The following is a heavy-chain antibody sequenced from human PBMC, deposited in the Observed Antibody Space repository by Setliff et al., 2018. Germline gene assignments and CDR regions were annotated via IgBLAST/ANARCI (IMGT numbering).Heavy chain of an antibody. CDR2: IYSSGST. J-gene: IGHJ4*02. V-gene: IGHV4-30-4*01. Sequence: PPGKGLEWIGYIYSSGSTYYNPSLKSRVSISVDTPKNQFSLKLSSVTAADTAVYYCARESRYYYDNLGTLDYWGQGTLVTVSS. CDR3: ARESRYYYDNLGTLDY. D-gene: IGHD3-22*01.